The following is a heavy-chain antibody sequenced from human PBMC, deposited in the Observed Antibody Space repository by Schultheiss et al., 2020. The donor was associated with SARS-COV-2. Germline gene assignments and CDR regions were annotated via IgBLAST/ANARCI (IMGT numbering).Heavy chain of an antibody. J-gene: IGHJ5*02. Sequence: SETLSLTCTVSGGSISSSSYYWGWIRQPPGKGLEWIGSIYYSGSTNYNPSLKSRVTISVDTSKNQFSLKLSSVTAADTAVYYCASLTGYSSSWYNWFDPWGQGTLVTVSS. CDR3: ASLTGYSSSWYNWFDP. D-gene: IGHD6-13*01. V-gene: IGHV4-39*07. CDR1: GGSISSSSYY. CDR2: IYYSGST.